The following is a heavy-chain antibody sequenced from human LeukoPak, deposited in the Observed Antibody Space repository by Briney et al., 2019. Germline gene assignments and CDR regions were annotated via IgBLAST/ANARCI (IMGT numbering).Heavy chain of an antibody. Sequence: GGSLRLSCTASGFIFDTHTLTWVRQAPGKGLEWVASISGSGDSTSYGDSVKGRFTISRDNFKRTVHLEMSNLRADDTAKYYCVRRAAVRGMDFWGLGTTVIVSS. V-gene: IGHV3-23*01. CDR1: GFIFDTHT. J-gene: IGHJ6*02. D-gene: IGHD1-14*01. CDR2: ISGSGDST. CDR3: VRRAAVRGMDF.